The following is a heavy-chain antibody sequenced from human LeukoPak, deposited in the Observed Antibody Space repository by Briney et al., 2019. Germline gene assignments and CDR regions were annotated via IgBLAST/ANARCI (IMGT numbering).Heavy chain of an antibody. CDR1: GFTFSSYA. J-gene: IGHJ4*02. Sequence: GGSLRLSCAASGFTFSSYAMSWVRQAPGKGLEWVSAISGSGGSTYYADSVKGRFTISRDNSKNTLYLQMNSLRAEDTAVYYCAKKLVYYYDSRRLDYWGQGTLVTVSS. D-gene: IGHD3-22*01. CDR2: ISGSGGST. CDR3: AKKLVYYYDSRRLDY. V-gene: IGHV3-23*01.